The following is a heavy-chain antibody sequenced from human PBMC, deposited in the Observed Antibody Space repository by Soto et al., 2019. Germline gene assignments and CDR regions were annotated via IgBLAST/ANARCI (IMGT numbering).Heavy chain of an antibody. D-gene: IGHD3-9*01. J-gene: IGHJ4*02. CDR2: ISYDGSNK. V-gene: IGHV3-30*18. Sequence: PGGSLRLSCAASGFTFSSYGMHWVRQAPGKGLEWVAVISYDGSNKYYADSVKGRFTISRDNSKNTLYLQMNSLRAEDTAVYYCAKDSVPLLRYFDWLPDYWGQGT. CDR1: GFTFSSYG. CDR3: AKDSVPLLRYFDWLPDY.